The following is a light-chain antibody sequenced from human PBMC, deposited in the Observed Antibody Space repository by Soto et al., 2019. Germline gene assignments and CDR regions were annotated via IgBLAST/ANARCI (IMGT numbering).Light chain of an antibody. Sequence: EIVLTQSPGTLSLSPGERGTLSCRASQNLGTLYLAWFQQKPGQAPRLLMYGASTRAADIPARFSGSGSGTEFSLTISSLQSEDFAIYYCQQYNDWPPWTFGQGTKVDIK. V-gene: IGKV3-15*01. CDR3: QQYNDWPPWT. J-gene: IGKJ1*01. CDR2: GAS. CDR1: QNLGTLY.